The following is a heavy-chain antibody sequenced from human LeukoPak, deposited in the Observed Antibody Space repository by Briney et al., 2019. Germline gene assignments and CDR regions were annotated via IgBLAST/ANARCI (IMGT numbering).Heavy chain of an antibody. CDR1: GLTFSNAW. CDR2: LKSKTDGGTT. CDR3: TTDFAGSYYYYGMDV. D-gene: IGHD1-26*01. J-gene: IGHJ6*02. V-gene: IGHV3-15*01. Sequence: GRSLRLSCAASGLTFSNAWTSCVRQAPGNGPESVGRLKSKTDGGTTDYAAPVKGRFTISRDDSKNTLYLQMNSLKTEDTAVYYCTTDFAGSYYYYGMDVWGQGTTVTVSS.